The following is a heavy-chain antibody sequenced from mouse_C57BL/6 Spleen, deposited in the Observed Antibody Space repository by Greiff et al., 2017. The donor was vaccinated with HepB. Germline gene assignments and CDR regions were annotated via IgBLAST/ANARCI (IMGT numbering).Heavy chain of an antibody. CDR3: TREGKKTYGNYVAWFAY. D-gene: IGHD2-1*01. V-gene: IGHV5-9-1*02. J-gene: IGHJ3*01. CDR1: GFTFSSYA. CDR2: ISSGGDYI. Sequence: EVQVVESGEGLVKPGGSLKLSCAASGFTFSSYAMSWVRQTPEKRLEWVAYISSGGDYIYYADTVKGRFTISRDNARNTLYLQMSSLKSEDTAMYYCTREGKKTYGNYVAWFAYWGQGTLVTVSA.